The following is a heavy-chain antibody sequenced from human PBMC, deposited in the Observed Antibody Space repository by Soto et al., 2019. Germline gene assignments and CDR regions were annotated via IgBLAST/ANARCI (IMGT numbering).Heavy chain of an antibody. D-gene: IGHD2-2*01. CDR1: GFTFSSYG. CDR2: IWYDGSNK. Sequence: QVQLVESGGGVVQPGRSLRLSCAASGFTFSSYGMHWVRQAPGKGLEWVAVIWYDGSNKYYADSVKGRFTISRDNSKNTLYLQMNILIAEDTAVYYCAREVRLLSFDYFGHVTLVTVSS. V-gene: IGHV3-33*01. CDR3: AREVRLLSFDY. J-gene: IGHJ4*01.